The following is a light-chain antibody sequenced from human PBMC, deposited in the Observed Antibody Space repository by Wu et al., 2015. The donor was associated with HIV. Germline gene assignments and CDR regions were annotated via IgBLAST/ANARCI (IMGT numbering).Light chain of an antibody. J-gene: IGKJ4*01. V-gene: IGKV3-20*01. CDR3: QQYNNWRHT. Sequence: DIVLTQSPGTLSLSPGERATLSCRASQSVSNNYLSWYQQKPGQPPRLLIYGAFSRATSIPDRFSGSGSGTEFTLTISSLQSEDFAVYYCQQYNNWRHTFGGGTKVEIK. CDR1: QSVSNNY. CDR2: GAF.